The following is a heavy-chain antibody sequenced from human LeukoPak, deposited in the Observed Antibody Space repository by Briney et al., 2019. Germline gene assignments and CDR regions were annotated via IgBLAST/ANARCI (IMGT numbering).Heavy chain of an antibody. CDR3: AGEAVAGLYSLDY. V-gene: IGHV4-59*11. CDR2: MYYSGST. Sequence: PSETLSLTCTVSGGSMTSHYWTWIRQPPGKGLEWIGYMYYSGSTTYNPSLKSRVSISVDTSKNQFSLKLSSVSAADPAVYFCAGEAVAGLYSLDYWGQGTLVTVSS. CDR1: GGSMTSHY. D-gene: IGHD6-19*01. J-gene: IGHJ4*02.